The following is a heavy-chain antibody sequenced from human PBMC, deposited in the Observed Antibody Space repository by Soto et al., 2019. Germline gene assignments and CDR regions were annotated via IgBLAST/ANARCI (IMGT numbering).Heavy chain of an antibody. CDR1: GYTLTELS. CDR3: ATVIPRGHAFDI. V-gene: IGHV1-24*01. J-gene: IGHJ3*02. Sequence: ASVKVSCKVSGYTLTELSMHWVRQAPGKGLEWMGGSDPEDGETIYAQKFQGRVTMTEDTSTDTAYMELSSLRSEDTAVYYCATVIPRGHAFDIWGQGTMVTVSS. CDR2: SDPEDGET.